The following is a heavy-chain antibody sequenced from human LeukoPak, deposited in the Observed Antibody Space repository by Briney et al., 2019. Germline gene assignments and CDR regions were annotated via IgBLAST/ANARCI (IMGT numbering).Heavy chain of an antibody. D-gene: IGHD2-15*01. J-gene: IGHJ4*02. CDR1: GFSFEDFG. CDR2: IGWNGGIT. CDR3: AREGMSGFVVVEPAHFDL. V-gene: IGHV3-20*01. Sequence: GGSLRLSCTASGFSFEDFGMAWVRQAPGKGLEWVSGIGWNGGITGYADSVKGRFTISRDNAKNSLYLQMNSLRAEDTALYHCAREGMSGFVVVEPAHFDLWGQGTLVTVSS.